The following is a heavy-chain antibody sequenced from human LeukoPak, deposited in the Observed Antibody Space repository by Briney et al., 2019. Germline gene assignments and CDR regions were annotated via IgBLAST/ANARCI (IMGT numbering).Heavy chain of an antibody. D-gene: IGHD4-23*01. Sequence: GRSLRHSCAASGFTFSNYAMHWVRQAPGKGLEWVAVISYDGSNKYYADSVKGRFTISRDNSKNTLYLQMNSLRAEDTAVYYCARDTNLYGGPRASGGCDYWGQGTLVTVSS. CDR1: GFTFSNYA. CDR2: ISYDGSNK. CDR3: ARDTNLYGGPRASGGCDY. J-gene: IGHJ4*02. V-gene: IGHV3-30-3*01.